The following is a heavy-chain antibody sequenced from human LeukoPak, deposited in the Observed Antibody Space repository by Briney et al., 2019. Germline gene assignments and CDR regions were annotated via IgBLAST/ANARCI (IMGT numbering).Heavy chain of an antibody. CDR3: ATGQTPYSSSSGDY. V-gene: IGHV1-69-2*01. D-gene: IGHD6-6*01. CDR2: VDPEDGET. J-gene: IGHJ4*02. Sequence: ASVKVSCKASGYTFTDYYMHWVQQAPGKGLEWMGRVDPEDGETIYAEKFQGRVTITADTSTDTAYMELSSLRSEDTAVYYCATGQTPYSSSSGDYWGQGTLVTVSS. CDR1: GYTFTDYY.